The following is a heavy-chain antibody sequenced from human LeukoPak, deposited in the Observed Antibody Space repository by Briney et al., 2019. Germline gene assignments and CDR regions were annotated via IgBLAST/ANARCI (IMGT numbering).Heavy chain of an antibody. Sequence: GGSLRLSCAASGFTFISYSMNWVRQAPGKGLEWVSSISSDSSYIFYADSVKGRFTISRDNAKNSLYLQMNSLRAEDTAVYYCARSDGIAAAGPFDYWGQGTLVTVS. J-gene: IGHJ4*02. D-gene: IGHD6-13*01. CDR1: GFTFISYS. CDR3: ARSDGIAAAGPFDY. CDR2: ISSDSSYI. V-gene: IGHV3-21*04.